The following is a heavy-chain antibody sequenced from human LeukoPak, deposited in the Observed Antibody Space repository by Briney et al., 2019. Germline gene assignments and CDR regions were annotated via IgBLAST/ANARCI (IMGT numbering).Heavy chain of an antibody. Sequence: SETLSLTCIVSGDSIRSYYWSWIRQPAGGGLEWIGRIYPSGSTDYNPSLKTRVTMSVDSSRNQFSLRLSSVTAADTAVYFCAREGTYCSRTSCYDSFLDYWGQGTLVTVSS. J-gene: IGHJ4*02. D-gene: IGHD2-2*01. V-gene: IGHV4-4*07. CDR3: AREGTYCSRTSCYDSFLDY. CDR1: GDSIRSYY. CDR2: IYPSGST.